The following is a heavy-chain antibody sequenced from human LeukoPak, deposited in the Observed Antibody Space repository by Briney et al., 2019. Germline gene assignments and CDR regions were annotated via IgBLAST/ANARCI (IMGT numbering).Heavy chain of an antibody. CDR2: TYYKSEWYN. J-gene: IGHJ4*02. Sequence: SQTLSLTCAISGDSISRNTITWNWIRQSPSRGLEWLGRTYYKSEWYNDYAVSVKSRIIINPDTSKNQFSLQLSSVTPEDTAVYYCARSTGPIDYWGQGTLVTVSS. CDR3: ARSTGPIDY. D-gene: IGHD1-1*01. CDR1: GDSISRNTIT. V-gene: IGHV6-1*01.